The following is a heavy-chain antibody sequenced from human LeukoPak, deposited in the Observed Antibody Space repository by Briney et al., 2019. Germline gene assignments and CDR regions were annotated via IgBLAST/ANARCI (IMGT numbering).Heavy chain of an antibody. J-gene: IGHJ4*02. CDR3: VKVAHYYYGSESYYFFEH. Sequence: GESLRLSCAASGFTFTTYWMSWVRQPPGKGLEWVANIKQDGTEKYYVDSVKGRFTISRDNAKNSLYLQMNSLRVEGTAIYHCVKVAHYYYGSESYYFFEHWGQGTPVTASS. CDR1: GFTFTTYW. D-gene: IGHD3-10*01. V-gene: IGHV3-7*01. CDR2: IKQDGTEK.